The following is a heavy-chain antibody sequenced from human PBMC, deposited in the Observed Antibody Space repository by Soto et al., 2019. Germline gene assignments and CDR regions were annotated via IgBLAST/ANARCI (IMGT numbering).Heavy chain of an antibody. Sequence: QVQLVQSGAEVKKPGSSVKVSCKASGGTFSSYAISWVRQAPGQGLEWMGGIIPIFGTANYAQKFQGRVTTTADESTSTAYIELCSLRSEDTAVYYCARGPGYYDSSGYFGPFDPWGQGTLVTVSS. CDR1: GGTFSSYA. J-gene: IGHJ5*02. D-gene: IGHD3-22*01. CDR2: IIPIFGTA. V-gene: IGHV1-69*12. CDR3: ARGPGYYDSSGYFGPFDP.